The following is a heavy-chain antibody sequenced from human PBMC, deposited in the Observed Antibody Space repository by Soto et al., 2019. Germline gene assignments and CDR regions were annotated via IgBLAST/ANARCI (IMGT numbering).Heavy chain of an antibody. J-gene: IGHJ3*02. V-gene: IGHV1-69*01. CDR3: ARALVGATFKGYAFDI. Sequence: QVQLVQSGAEVKKPGSSVKVSCKASGGTFSSYAISWVRQAPGQGLEWLGGIIPIFGTANYAQKFQGRVTITADESTSTAYMELSSLRSEDTAVYYCARALVGATFKGYAFDIWGQGTMVTVSS. D-gene: IGHD1-26*01. CDR1: GGTFSSYA. CDR2: IIPIFGTA.